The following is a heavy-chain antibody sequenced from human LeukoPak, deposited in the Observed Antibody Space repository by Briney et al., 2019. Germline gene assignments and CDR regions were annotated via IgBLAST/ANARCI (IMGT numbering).Heavy chain of an antibody. D-gene: IGHD3-16*01. J-gene: IGHJ6*02. V-gene: IGHV3-49*04. CDR3: GRGQIELWRHNAMVV. CDR1: GFTFGDNA. CDR2: IRSKAYGGTP. Sequence: GRSLRLSCAGSGFTFGDNALSWVRPAPGQGREWVGFIRSKAYGGTPEYAPSVKGRFIISRHDSKTIVYLQMNSLNSDDTGVYYCGRGQIELWRHNAMVVWGQRTTVIVSS.